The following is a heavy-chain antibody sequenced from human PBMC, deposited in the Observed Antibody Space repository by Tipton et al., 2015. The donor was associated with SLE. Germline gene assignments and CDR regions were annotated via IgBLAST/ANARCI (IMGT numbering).Heavy chain of an antibody. Sequence: TLSLTCTVSGASISDYYWAWNRQSPAKGLEWIGYIDYSGSVNYDPSLKSRVNISVDTSKNQFSLKLSSVTAADTAVYYCARGGLLSSKWHWFDPWGQGTLVTVSS. CDR2: IDYSGSV. CDR3: ARGGLLSSKWHWFDP. J-gene: IGHJ5*02. V-gene: IGHV4-59*01. CDR1: GASISDYY. D-gene: IGHD6-13*01.